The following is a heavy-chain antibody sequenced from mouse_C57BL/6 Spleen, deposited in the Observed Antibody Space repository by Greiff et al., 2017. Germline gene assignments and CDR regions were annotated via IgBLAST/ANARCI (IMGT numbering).Heavy chain of an antibody. J-gene: IGHJ3*01. CDR1: GFNIKNTY. D-gene: IGHD2-4*01. V-gene: IGHV14-3*01. CDR3: AFYYDYDEGFAY. Sequence: EVMLVESVAELVRPGASVKLSCTASGFNIKNTYMHWVKQRPEQGLEWIGRIDPANGNTKYAPKFQGKATITADTSSNTAYLQLSSLTSEDTAIYYCAFYYDYDEGFAYWGQGTLVTVSA. CDR2: IDPANGNT.